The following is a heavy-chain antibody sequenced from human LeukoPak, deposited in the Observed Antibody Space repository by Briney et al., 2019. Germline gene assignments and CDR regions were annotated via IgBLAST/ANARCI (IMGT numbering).Heavy chain of an antibody. J-gene: IGHJ4*02. CDR3: AKTSAGIRGGYFDY. Sequence: PGGSLRLSCAASGFTFSSYAMSWVRQAPGKGLEWVSLINDSGGNTYYADSVKGRFTISRDNSKNTLFLQVSSLRAEDTAVYYCAKTSAGIRGGYFDYWGQGTLVTVSS. CDR1: GFTFSSYA. CDR2: INDSGGNT. D-gene: IGHD3-10*01. V-gene: IGHV3-23*01.